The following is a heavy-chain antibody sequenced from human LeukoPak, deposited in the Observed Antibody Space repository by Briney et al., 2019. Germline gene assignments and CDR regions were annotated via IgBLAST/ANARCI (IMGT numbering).Heavy chain of an antibody. CDR3: VRDVVVPAAPSEYYYYGMDV. J-gene: IGHJ6*02. Sequence: SETLSLTCTVSGGSISSSSYYWGWIRQPPGKGLEWIGSIYYSGSTYYNPSLKSRVTISVDTSKNQFSLKLSSVTAADTAVYYCVRDVVVPAAPSEYYYYGMDVWGQGTTVTVSS. CDR2: IYYSGST. V-gene: IGHV4-39*07. CDR1: GGSISSSSYY. D-gene: IGHD2-2*01.